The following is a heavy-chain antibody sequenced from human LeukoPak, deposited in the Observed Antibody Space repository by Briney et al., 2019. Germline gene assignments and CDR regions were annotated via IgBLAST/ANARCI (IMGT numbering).Heavy chain of an antibody. CDR2: NYRSGSP. J-gene: IGHJ5*02. CDR3: ARVPAGENWFDP. Sequence: TLSLTCALSGCSISSGGYSWSWIRQPPGKGLRWYGYNYRSGSPYYHPSLKSRVTISVDRSKNQFSLKLSSVTAADPAVYYCARVPAGENWFDPWGQGTRVTVSS. V-gene: IGHV4-30-2*01. D-gene: IGHD2-8*02. CDR1: GCSISSGGYS.